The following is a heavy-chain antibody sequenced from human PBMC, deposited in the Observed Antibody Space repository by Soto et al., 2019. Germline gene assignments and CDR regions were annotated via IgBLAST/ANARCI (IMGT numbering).Heavy chain of an antibody. CDR3: AXVRRXGEXXSLY. V-gene: IGHV3-23*01. CDR2: IGVSGDTT. Sequence: EVQLLXSGGGLVQPGXSLXLSCAASGFTFSSYAMSWVRQAPGKGLEWVSAIGVSGDTTYYADSVKGRFTXSRXXXXXXXXXXXXXXXXXXXAXYYCAXVRRXGEXXSLYWGQGTLVTVXX. D-gene: IGHD3-10*01. J-gene: IGHJ4*02. CDR1: GFTFSSYA.